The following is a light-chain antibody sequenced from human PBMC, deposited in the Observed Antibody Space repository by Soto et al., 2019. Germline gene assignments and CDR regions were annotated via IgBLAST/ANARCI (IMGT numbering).Light chain of an antibody. J-gene: IGLJ1*01. CDR2: EVS. V-gene: IGLV2-14*01. CDR3: NSYSSGSTNYV. Sequence: QSALTQPASVSGSPGQSITVSCTGTSSDIGTYNYVSWYQQQPGKAPKLIISEVSNPPSGISNRFSGSKSGNTASLTISGLQPEDEADYYCNSYSSGSTNYVFGTGTKLTVL. CDR1: SSDIGTYNY.